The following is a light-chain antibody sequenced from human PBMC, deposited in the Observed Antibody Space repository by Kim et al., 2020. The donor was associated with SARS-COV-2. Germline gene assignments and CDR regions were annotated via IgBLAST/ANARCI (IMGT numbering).Light chain of an antibody. Sequence: SYELTQPPSVSVSPGQTASITCSGDKLGDKYACWYQQKPGQSPVLVIYQDSKRPSGIPERFSGSNSGNTATLTISGTQAMDEAVYYCQEWDGSTVVFGGGTQLTVL. V-gene: IGLV3-1*01. CDR1: KLGDKY. J-gene: IGLJ2*01. CDR3: QEWDGSTVV. CDR2: QDS.